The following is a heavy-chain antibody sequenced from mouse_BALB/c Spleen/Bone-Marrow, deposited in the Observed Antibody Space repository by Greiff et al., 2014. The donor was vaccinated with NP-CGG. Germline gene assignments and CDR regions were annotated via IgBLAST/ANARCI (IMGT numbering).Heavy chain of an antibody. Sequence: VQLQQSGAELVKPGASVKLSCTASGFNIKDTYMHWVKQRPEQGLEWIGRIDPANGNTKYDPKFQGKATITTDTSSNTACLQLRSLTSEDTAVYYCARYDYRYSWFAYWGQGTLVTVSA. J-gene: IGHJ3*01. CDR2: IDPANGNT. CDR1: GFNIKDTY. CDR3: ARYDYRYSWFAY. D-gene: IGHD2-14*01. V-gene: IGHV14-3*02.